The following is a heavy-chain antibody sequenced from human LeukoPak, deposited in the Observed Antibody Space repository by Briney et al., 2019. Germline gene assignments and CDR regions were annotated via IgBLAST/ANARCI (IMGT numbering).Heavy chain of an antibody. CDR2: ISAYNGNT. Sequence: EASVKVSCKASGYTFTSYGISWVRQAPGQGLEWMGWISAYNGNTNYAQKLQGRVTMTTDTSTSTAYMELRSLRSDDTAVYYCARAPASLIAVAGTSPVVLDDYWGQGTLVTVSS. J-gene: IGHJ4*02. V-gene: IGHV1-18*01. CDR3: ARAPASLIAVAGTSPVVLDDY. D-gene: IGHD6-19*01. CDR1: GYTFTSYG.